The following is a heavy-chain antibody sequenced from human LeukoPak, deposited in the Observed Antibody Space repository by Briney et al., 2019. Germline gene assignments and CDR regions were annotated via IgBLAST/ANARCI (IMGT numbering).Heavy chain of an antibody. CDR2: INPNSGDT. V-gene: IGHV1-2*02. D-gene: IGHD3-22*01. Sequence: ASVKVSCKTSEYTFTGYYMHWVRQAPGQGLEWMGWINPNSGDTNYAQKFQGRVTMTRDTSISTAYMELSSLRSEDTAVYYCARDPYHYYDSSGGSAFQHWGQGTLVTVSS. J-gene: IGHJ1*01. CDR1: EYTFTGYY. CDR3: ARDPYHYYDSSGGSAFQH.